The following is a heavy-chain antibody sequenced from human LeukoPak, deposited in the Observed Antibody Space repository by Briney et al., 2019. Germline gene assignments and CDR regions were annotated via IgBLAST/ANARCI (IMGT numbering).Heavy chain of an antibody. J-gene: IGHJ1*01. CDR3: AREERSGGSCAGNFHH. CDR2: IYNDERT. V-gene: IGHV3-53*01. CDR1: GFTVSGNY. D-gene: IGHD2-15*01. Sequence: GGSLRLSCAASGFTVSGNYMSWVRQAPGQGLEWVSLIYNDERTYYRDSVKGRFTISRDNSKNALYLQMNSLRAEDTAVYYCAREERSGGSCAGNFHHWGQGTLVTVSS.